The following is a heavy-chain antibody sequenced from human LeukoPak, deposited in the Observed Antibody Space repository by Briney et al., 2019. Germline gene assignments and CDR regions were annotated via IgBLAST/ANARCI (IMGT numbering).Heavy chain of an antibody. J-gene: IGHJ4*02. CDR3: AIGVVITTAFDN. D-gene: IGHD3-22*01. Sequence: GGSLRLSCAASGFTFNNYWMHWVRQAPGKGLVWVSGINSDGSSATYADSVKGRFTISRDNAKNTLYLEMNSLRAEDMAVYYCAIGVVITTAFDNWGQGTLVTVSS. V-gene: IGHV3-74*01. CDR1: GFTFNNYW. CDR2: INSDGSSA.